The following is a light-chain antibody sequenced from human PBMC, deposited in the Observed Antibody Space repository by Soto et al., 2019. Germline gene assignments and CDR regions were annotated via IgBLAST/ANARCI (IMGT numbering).Light chain of an antibody. V-gene: IGLV2-23*01. CDR3: CAYAGSGAVV. J-gene: IGLJ3*02. Sequence: QSVLTQPASVSGSPEQSITISCTGTSNDVGRYNLVSWYQQHPGKAPKDMIYEATKRPSGVSNRFSGSKSGNTASLTISGLQAEDEADYYCCAYAGSGAVVFGGGTKLTVL. CDR2: EAT. CDR1: SNDVGRYNL.